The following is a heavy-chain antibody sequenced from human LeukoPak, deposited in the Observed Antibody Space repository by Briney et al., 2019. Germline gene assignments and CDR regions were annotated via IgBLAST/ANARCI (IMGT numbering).Heavy chain of an antibody. CDR1: GSTFTKYW. CDR3: AVGYCSGGSCADDAFDI. J-gene: IGHJ3*02. V-gene: IGHV3-7*03. Sequence: PGGSLRLSCAASGSTFTKYWMTWVRQAPGKGLEWVGNIKQDGSDKNYMDSVKGRFTISRDNTKNSVYLQMNSLRAEDMALYYCAVGYCSGGSCADDAFDIWGQGILVTVSS. CDR2: IKQDGSDK. D-gene: IGHD2-15*01.